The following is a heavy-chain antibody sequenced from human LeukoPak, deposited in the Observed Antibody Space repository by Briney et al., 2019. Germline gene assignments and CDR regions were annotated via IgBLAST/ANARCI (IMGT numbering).Heavy chain of an antibody. D-gene: IGHD6-6*01. J-gene: IGHJ6*03. CDR2: IYTSGTT. V-gene: IGHV4-61*02. CDR1: GGSVRRGNYY. CDR3: ARWSGSVTARNYYYYMDV. Sequence: SETLSLTCTVSGGSVRRGNYYWTWLRQPAGSGLEWIGRIYTSGTTDYNPSLRTRVTISVDASRNQFSLNLSSVTAADTAVYYCARWSGSVTARNYYYYMDVWGDGTTVTVSS.